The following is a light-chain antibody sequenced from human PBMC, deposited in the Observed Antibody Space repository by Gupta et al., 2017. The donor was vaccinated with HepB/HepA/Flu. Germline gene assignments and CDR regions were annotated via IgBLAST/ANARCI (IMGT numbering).Light chain of an antibody. CDR3: QQRSNWPRCS. V-gene: IGKV3-11*01. CDR1: QNINKY. CDR2: DAS. J-gene: IGKJ2*04. Sequence: EIVLTQSPGTLSLSPGEGATLSCRASQNINKYLAWYQQTPRQAPRLLNYDASNRASSIPARCSGGGSRTDSTLTIRLLEPEDFAVYYCQQRSNWPRCSFGQGTKLEIK.